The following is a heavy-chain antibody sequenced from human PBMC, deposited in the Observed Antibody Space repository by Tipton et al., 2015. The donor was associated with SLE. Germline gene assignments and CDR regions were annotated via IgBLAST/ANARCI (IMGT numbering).Heavy chain of an antibody. CDR2: INHSGST. CDR3: ARGGVEEGLEEGDWFDS. Sequence: TLSLTCAVYGGSFSGYYWSWIRQPPGKGLEWIGEINHSGSTNYNPSLKSRVTISIDTSKGQVSLKLSSVTAADTAVYYCARGGVEEGLEEGDWFDSWGQGTLVTVSS. J-gene: IGHJ5*01. D-gene: IGHD1-1*01. CDR1: GGSFSGYY. V-gene: IGHV4-34*01.